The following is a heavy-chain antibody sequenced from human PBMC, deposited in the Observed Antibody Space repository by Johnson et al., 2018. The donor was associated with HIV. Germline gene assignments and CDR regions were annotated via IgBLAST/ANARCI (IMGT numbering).Heavy chain of an antibody. Sequence: VQLVESGGGLVQPGGSLRLSCAASGFSSRSYDMHWVHQRTGKGLEWVSGIGTAGDTYYPASVKGRFTISRVNAKNSLYLQMNSLRAGDTAVYYCVAATGANGLDIWGQGTKVTVSS. D-gene: IGHD1-26*01. CDR1: GFSSRSYD. CDR3: VAATGANGLDI. J-gene: IGHJ3*02. V-gene: IGHV3-13*01. CDR2: IGTAGDT.